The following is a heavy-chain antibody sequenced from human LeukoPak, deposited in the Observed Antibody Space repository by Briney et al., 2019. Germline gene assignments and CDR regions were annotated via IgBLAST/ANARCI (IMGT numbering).Heavy chain of an antibody. Sequence: SETLSLTCAVYSGSFSGYYWSWIRQPPGKGLEWIGEINHSGSTNYNPYPKRRVTISVDASKNQFSLKLSSVTAADTAVYYCASGVYGSWSSYYYYYMDVWGKGTTVTVSS. CDR2: INHSGST. V-gene: IGHV4-34*01. CDR1: SGSFSGYY. D-gene: IGHD3-10*01. J-gene: IGHJ6*03. CDR3: ASGVYGSWSSYYYYYMDV.